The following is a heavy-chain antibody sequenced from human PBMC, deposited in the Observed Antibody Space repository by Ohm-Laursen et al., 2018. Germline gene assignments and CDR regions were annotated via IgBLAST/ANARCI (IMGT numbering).Heavy chain of an antibody. D-gene: IGHD6-13*01. Sequence: SETLSLTCTVSGGSISSYYWSWIRQPAGKGLEWIGRIYTSGSTNYNPSLKSRVTMSVDTSKNQFSLKLSSVTAADTAVYYCASSYSSSWAHHYWGQGTLVTVSS. J-gene: IGHJ4*02. V-gene: IGHV4-4*07. CDR2: IYTSGST. CDR3: ASSYSSSWAHHY. CDR1: GGSISSYY.